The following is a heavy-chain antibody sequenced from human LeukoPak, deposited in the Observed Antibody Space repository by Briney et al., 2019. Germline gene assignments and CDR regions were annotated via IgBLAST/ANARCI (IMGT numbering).Heavy chain of an antibody. D-gene: IGHD4-17*01. CDR3: ARGTGTFDY. CDR2: IYSGGST. V-gene: IGHV3-66*01. CDR1: RFTFSSYS. J-gene: IGHJ4*02. Sequence: GGSLRLSCAASRFTFSSYSMNWVRQAPGKGLEWVSVIYSGGSTYYADSVKGRFTISRDNSKNTLYLQMNSLGAEDTAVYYCARGTGTFDYWGQGTLVTVSS.